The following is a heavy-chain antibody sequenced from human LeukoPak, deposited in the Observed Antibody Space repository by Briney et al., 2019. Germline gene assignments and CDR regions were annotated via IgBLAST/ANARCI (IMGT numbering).Heavy chain of an antibody. CDR1: GYSFTIYT. CDR3: AREDGDGYNSPDYNWFDP. Sequence: GASVKVSCKASGYSFTIYTMNWVRQAPGQRPEWMGWIKVGNGKTKYSQEFQGRVTITRDISASTVYMELRSLKSDDMGVYYCAREDGDGYNSPDYNWFDPWGQGTLVTVST. CDR2: IKVGNGKT. V-gene: IGHV1-3*03. D-gene: IGHD5-24*01. J-gene: IGHJ5*02.